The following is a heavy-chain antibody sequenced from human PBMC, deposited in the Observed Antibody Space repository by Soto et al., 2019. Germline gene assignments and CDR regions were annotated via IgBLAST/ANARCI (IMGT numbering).Heavy chain of an antibody. CDR3: ASGFWATGGGNYYYSMDV. CDR2: LSYGGTP. D-gene: IGHD2-15*01. J-gene: IGHJ6*02. Sequence: QGLLQESGPRLVKASESLSLTCTVSGGPISSYSWSWIRQTPEKGLEWIGYLSYGGTPNYNPSLESRVTITINTTATQFSLKLESLTAADTAVYYCASGFWATGGGNYYYSMDVWGQGTTVRVS. V-gene: IGHV4-59*13. CDR1: GGPISSYS.